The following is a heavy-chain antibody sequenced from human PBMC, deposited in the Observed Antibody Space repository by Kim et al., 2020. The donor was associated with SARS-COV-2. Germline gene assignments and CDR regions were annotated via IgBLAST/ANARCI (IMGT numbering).Heavy chain of an antibody. D-gene: IGHD3-22*01. CDR1: GYTSTRYG. CDR2: ISAYIGNT. CDR3: ARDVSSGYYSGAGAAYDP. V-gene: IGHV1-18*01. Sequence: ASVKVSCKASGYTSTRYGISWVRQAPGQGLEWMGWISAYIGNTNYAQKFQGRVTMTTDTATSTAYMDLRSLRSDDTAVYYCARDVSSGYYSGAGAAYDPWGQGTLVTVSS. J-gene: IGHJ5*02.